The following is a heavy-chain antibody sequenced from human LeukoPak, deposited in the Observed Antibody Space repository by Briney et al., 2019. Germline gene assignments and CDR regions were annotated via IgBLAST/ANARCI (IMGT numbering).Heavy chain of an antibody. V-gene: IGHV1-69*13. D-gene: IGHD2-21*02. CDR2: IIPIFGTA. CDR3: ARGGGRPATARAPVLYYFDY. Sequence: SVKVSCKASGGTFSSYAISWVRQAPGQGLEWMGGIIPIFGTANYAQKFQGRVTITADESTSTAYMELSSLRSEDTAVYYCARGGGRPATARAPVLYYFDYWGQGTLVTVSS. CDR1: GGTFSSYA. J-gene: IGHJ4*02.